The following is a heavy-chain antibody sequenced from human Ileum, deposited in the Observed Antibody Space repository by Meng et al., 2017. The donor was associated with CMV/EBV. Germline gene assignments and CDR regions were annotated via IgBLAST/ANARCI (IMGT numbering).Heavy chain of an antibody. CDR1: SLTSSPVG. Sequence: SLTSSPVGVGWIRQPTGKALEWLAFIYWDDDKRYSPSLKSRLTIAKDAPRNQVVLTMTNTGPADTATYHCVHRKDYSGNWNGGSVDFWGQGALVTVSS. J-gene: IGHJ4*02. CDR3: VHRKDYSGNWNGGSVDF. V-gene: IGHV2-5*02. CDR2: IYWDDDK. D-gene: IGHD1-1*01.